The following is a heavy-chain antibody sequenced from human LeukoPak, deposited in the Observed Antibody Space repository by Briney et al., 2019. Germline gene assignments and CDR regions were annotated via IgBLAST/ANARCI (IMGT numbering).Heavy chain of an antibody. CDR3: ARLDILTGNYYYFNF. CDR2: ISGDGRTT. D-gene: IGHD3-9*01. V-gene: IGHV3-74*03. CDR1: GFTFSSYW. Sequence: GGSLRLSCAASGFTFSSYWMHWVRQAPGMGLVWVSRISGDGRTTMYADSEKGRFTISRDNAKNTLYLQMNSLRAEDTAVYYCARLDILTGNYYYFNFWGQGTLVTVSS. J-gene: IGHJ4*02.